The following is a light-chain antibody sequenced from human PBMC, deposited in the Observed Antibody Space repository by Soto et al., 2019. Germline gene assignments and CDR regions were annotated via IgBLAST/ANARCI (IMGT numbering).Light chain of an antibody. CDR3: QQYNSYSGYT. Sequence: DIQMTQSPSTLSASVGDRVTITCRASQSISSWLAWYQQTPGKAPKLLIYKAASLESGVPSRFSGSGTGTEFTLTISSLQPDDFATYYCQQYNSYSGYTFGQGTKLEIK. CDR1: QSISSW. CDR2: KAA. J-gene: IGKJ2*01. V-gene: IGKV1-5*03.